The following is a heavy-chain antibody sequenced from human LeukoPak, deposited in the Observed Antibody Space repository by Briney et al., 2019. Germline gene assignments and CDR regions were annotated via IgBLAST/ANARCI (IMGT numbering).Heavy chain of an antibody. J-gene: IGHJ4*02. CDR3: ANRYFSEY. Sequence: GGSLRLSCAASGFTFSSYEMNWVRQAPGKGLEWVSTISYYGTYYADSVKGRFIISRDDSKSMLYLQMNSLRAADTAIYFCANRYFSEYWGQGILVTVSS. CDR1: GFTFSSYE. V-gene: IGHV3-23*01. CDR2: ISYYGT.